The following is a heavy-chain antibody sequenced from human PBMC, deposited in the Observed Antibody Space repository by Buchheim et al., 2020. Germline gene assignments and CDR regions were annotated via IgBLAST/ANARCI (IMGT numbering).Heavy chain of an antibody. CDR2: IYYSGST. D-gene: IGHD2-8*01. J-gene: IGHJ4*02. V-gene: IGHV4-39*07. CDR1: GGSISSSSYY. CDR3: ARVVLAVSWRDYFDY. Sequence: QLQLQESGPRLVKPSETLSLTCTVSGGSISSSSYYWGWIRQPPGKGLEWIGSIYYSGSTYYNPSLKRRVTISVDTSKKQFSLKLSSVTAADTAVYYCARVVLAVSWRDYFDYWGQGTL.